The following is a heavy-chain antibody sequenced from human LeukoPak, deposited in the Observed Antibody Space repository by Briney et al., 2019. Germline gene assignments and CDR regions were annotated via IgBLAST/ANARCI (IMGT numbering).Heavy chain of an antibody. CDR2: INPSGGST. Sequence: ASVKVSCKASGYTFTSYYMHWVRQAPGQGLEWMGIINPSGGSTSYAQKFQGRVTMTRDTSKSTVYMELSSLRSEDTAVYYCARVPRDYYDSSSYYYFDYWGQGTLVTVSS. D-gene: IGHD3-22*01. CDR1: GYTFTSYY. J-gene: IGHJ4*02. CDR3: ARVPRDYYDSSSYYYFDY. V-gene: IGHV1-46*01.